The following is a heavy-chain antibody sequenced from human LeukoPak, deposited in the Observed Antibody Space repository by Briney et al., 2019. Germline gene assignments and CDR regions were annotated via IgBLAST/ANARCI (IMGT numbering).Heavy chain of an antibody. J-gene: IGHJ4*02. Sequence: GGSLRLSCAASGFTFSSYAMSWVRQAPGKGLEWVSAISGSGGSTYYADSVKGRFTISRDNSKNTLYLQMNSLRAEDTAVYYCAKAVLGYDSSGYYTFDYWGQGPRSPSPQ. V-gene: IGHV3-23*01. CDR1: GFTFSSYA. CDR3: AKAVLGYDSSGYYTFDY. D-gene: IGHD3-22*01. CDR2: ISGSGGST.